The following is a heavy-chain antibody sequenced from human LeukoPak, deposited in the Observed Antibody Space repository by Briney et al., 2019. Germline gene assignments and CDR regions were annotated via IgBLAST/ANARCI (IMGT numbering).Heavy chain of an antibody. J-gene: IGHJ5*02. D-gene: IGHD6-25*01. CDR1: GFTFSDYY. CDR2: ISSSGSTI. CDR3: ASPGAADEHFNGFDP. V-gene: IGHV3-11*01. Sequence: PGGSLRLSCAASGFTFSDYYMSWIRQAPGKGLGWVSYISSSGSTIYYADSVKGRFTISRDNAKNSLYLQMNSLRAEDTAVYYCASPGAADEHFNGFDPWGQGTLVTVSS.